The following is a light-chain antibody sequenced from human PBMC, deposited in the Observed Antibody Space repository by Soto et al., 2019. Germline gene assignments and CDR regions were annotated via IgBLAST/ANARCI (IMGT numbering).Light chain of an antibody. CDR2: GNS. V-gene: IGLV1-40*01. CDR3: QSYDRSLSGCV. CDR1: SSNIGAGYD. J-gene: IGLJ1*01. Sequence: QSVLTQPPSVSGAPGQRVTISCTGSSSNIGAGYDVHWYQQFPGTAPKLLIYGNSNRPAGVPDRFSGSKSGTSASLAITGLRAEDEADYYCQSYDRSLSGCVFGTGTKVTVL.